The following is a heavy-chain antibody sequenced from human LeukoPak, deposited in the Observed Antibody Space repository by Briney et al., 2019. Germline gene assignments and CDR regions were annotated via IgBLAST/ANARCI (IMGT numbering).Heavy chain of an antibody. V-gene: IGHV3-21*01. CDR2: ISSSSSSYI. D-gene: IGHD3-10*01. J-gene: IGHJ5*02. Sequence: GGSLRLSCAASGFTFSSYSMNWVRQAPGKGLEWVSSISSSSSSYIYYADSVKGRFTIPRDNAKNSLYLQMNSLRAEDTAVYYCARGNSMVRGALKYNWFDPWGQGTLVTVSS. CDR3: ARGNSMVRGALKYNWFDP. CDR1: GFTFSSYS.